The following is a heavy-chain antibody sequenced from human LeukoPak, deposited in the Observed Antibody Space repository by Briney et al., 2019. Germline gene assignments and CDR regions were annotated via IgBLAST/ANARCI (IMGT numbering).Heavy chain of an antibody. CDR1: GYTSTSYA. Sequence: VASVKVSCKASGYTSTSYAMHWVRQAPGQRLEWMGWINAGNGNTKYSQKFQGRVTITRDASVSTAYMELSSLRSEDTAVYYCATSPGAAGEDYFDCWGQGTLVTVSS. V-gene: IGHV1-3*01. CDR3: ATSPGAAGEDYFDC. CDR2: INAGNGNT. D-gene: IGHD2-15*01. J-gene: IGHJ4*02.